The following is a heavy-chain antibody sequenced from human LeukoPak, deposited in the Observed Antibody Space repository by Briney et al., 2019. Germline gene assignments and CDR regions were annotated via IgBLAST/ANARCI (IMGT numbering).Heavy chain of an antibody. CDR3: PKGMGWFGELYTGEVPASYYYYGMDV. CDR2: ISGSGGST. CDR1: GFTFSSYA. Sequence: GGSLRLSCAASGFTFSSYAMSWVRQAPGKGLEWVSAISGSGGSTYYADSVKGRFTISRDNSKNTLYLQMNSLRAEDTAVYYCPKGMGWFGELYTGEVPASYYYYGMDVWGQGTTVTVSS. D-gene: IGHD3-10*01. V-gene: IGHV3-23*01. J-gene: IGHJ6*02.